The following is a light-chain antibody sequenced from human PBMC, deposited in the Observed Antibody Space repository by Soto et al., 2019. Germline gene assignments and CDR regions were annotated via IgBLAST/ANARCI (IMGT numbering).Light chain of an antibody. CDR1: SSDVGSYNL. V-gene: IGLV2-23*01. CDR2: EGN. Sequence: QSALTQPASVSGSTGKSITISCTGTSSDVGSYNLVSWYQQHPGKAPKLMIYEGNKRPSGVSNRFSGSKSANTASLTISGLQTEDEADYYCCSYAGTNTFVFGTGTKVTV. J-gene: IGLJ1*01. CDR3: CSYAGTNTFV.